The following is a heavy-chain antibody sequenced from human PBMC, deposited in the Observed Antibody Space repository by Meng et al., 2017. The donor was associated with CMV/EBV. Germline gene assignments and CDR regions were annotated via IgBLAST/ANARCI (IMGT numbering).Heavy chain of an antibody. CDR3: ARQMRDDSSGWYAFDY. J-gene: IGHJ4*02. CDR1: GYSFTSYW. Sequence: GESLKISCKGSGYSFTSYWIGWVCQMPGKGLEWMGIIYPGESDTRYSPSFQGQVTISADKSISTAYLQWSSLKASDTAMYYCARQMRDDSSGWYAFDYWGQGTLVTVS. D-gene: IGHD6-19*01. V-gene: IGHV5-51*01. CDR2: IYPGESDT.